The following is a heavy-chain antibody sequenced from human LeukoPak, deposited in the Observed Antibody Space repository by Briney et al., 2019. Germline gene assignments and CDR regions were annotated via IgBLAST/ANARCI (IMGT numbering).Heavy chain of an antibody. J-gene: IGHJ5*02. CDR1: GYTFTGYY. CDR2: INPNSGGT. Sequence: GASVKVSCKASGYTFTGYYMHWVRQAPGQGLEWMGWINPNSGGTNYAQKFQGRVTMTRDTSISTAYMELSRLRSDDTAVYYCAREDGIVGATGWFDPWGQGTLVTVSS. V-gene: IGHV1-2*02. CDR3: AREDGIVGATGWFDP. D-gene: IGHD1-26*01.